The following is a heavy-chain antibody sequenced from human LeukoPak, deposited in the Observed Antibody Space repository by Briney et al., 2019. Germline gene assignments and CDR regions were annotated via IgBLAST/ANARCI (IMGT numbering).Heavy chain of an antibody. V-gene: IGHV1-69*10. CDR1: GGTFSSYA. J-gene: IGHJ4*02. D-gene: IGHD2-2*01. CDR2: IIPIFGIA. CDR3: ARVRSIVVVPAASEVGFDY. Sequence: SVKVSCKASGGTFSSYAISWVRQAPGQGLEWMGGIIPIFGIANYAQKFQGRVTITADKSTSTAYMELSSLRSEDTAVYCCARVRSIVVVPAASEVGFDYWGQGTLVTVSS.